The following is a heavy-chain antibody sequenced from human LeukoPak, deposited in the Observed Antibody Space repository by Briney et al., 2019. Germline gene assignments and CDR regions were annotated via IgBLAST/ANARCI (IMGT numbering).Heavy chain of an antibody. V-gene: IGHV4-39*07. D-gene: IGHD4-23*01. CDR3: ANLRWIDY. Sequence: SETLSLTCTVSGGSISSSSYYWGWIRQPPGKGLEWIGSIYYSGSTYYNPSLKSRVTISVDTSKNQFSLKLSSVTAADTAVYYCANLRWIDYWGQGTLVTVSS. J-gene: IGHJ4*02. CDR1: GGSISSSSYY. CDR2: IYYSGST.